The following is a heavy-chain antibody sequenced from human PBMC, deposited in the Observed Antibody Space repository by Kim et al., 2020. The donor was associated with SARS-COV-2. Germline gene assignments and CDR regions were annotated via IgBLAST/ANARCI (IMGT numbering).Heavy chain of an antibody. Sequence: ISVGGGRTHSADSEKGRFTISRDDSQSTLFLQMNSLGAEDTAVYYCEASDYWGQGSLVTGSS. V-gene: IGHV3-23*01. CDR2: ISVGGGRT. J-gene: IGHJ4*02. CDR3: EASDY.